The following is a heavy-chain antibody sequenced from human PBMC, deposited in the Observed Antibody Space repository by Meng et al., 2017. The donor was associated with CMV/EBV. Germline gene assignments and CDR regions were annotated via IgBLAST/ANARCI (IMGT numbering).Heavy chain of an antibody. J-gene: IGHJ5*02. CDR3: ARDRDIVVVPGDPWFDP. Sequence: QLQQARHGLVKPSRPLSLPSPVSGGSIISSSYYVGWLRQPPGKGLEWIGSIYYSGTTYYNPSLKSRVTISVDTSKNQFSLKLSSVTAADTAVYYCARDRDIVVVPGDPWFDPWGQGTLVTVSS. V-gene: IGHV4-39*07. CDR2: IYYSGTT. D-gene: IGHD2-2*01. CDR1: GGSIISSSYY.